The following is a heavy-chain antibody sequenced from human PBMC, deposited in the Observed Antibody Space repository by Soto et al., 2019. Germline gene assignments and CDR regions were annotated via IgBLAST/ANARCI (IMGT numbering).Heavy chain of an antibody. Sequence: QVQLQESGPGLVKPSQTLSLTCTVSGGSISSGGYYWSWILQHPRKGLEWIGYIYYSGSTYYNPSLKSRVTISVDTSKNQFSLKLSSVTAAETAVYYCASQYYYDSRNAFDIWGQGTMVTVSS. CDR1: GGSISSGGYY. J-gene: IGHJ3*02. CDR3: ASQYYYDSRNAFDI. D-gene: IGHD3-22*01. V-gene: IGHV4-31*03. CDR2: IYYSGST.